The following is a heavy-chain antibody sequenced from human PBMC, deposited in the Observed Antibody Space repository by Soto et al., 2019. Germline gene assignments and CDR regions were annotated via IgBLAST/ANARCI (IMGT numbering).Heavy chain of an antibody. J-gene: IGHJ4*02. Sequence: PGGSLRLSCAASGFTFSSYAMSWVRQAPGKGLEWVSAISGSGGSTYYADSVKGRFTISRDNSKNTLYLQMNSLRAEDTAVYYCATMVRGVITRGIDYWGQGTLVTVSS. V-gene: IGHV3-23*01. CDR3: ATMVRGVITRGIDY. CDR1: GFTFSSYA. D-gene: IGHD3-10*01. CDR2: ISGSGGST.